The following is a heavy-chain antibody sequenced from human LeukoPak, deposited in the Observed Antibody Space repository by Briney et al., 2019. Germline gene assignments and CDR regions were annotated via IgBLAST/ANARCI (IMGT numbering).Heavy chain of an antibody. J-gene: IGHJ4*02. Sequence: GASVKVSCKASGYTFTSYAMHWVRQAPGQRLEWMGWINAGNGNTKYSQKFQGRVTITRDTSASTAYMELSSLRSEDTAVYYCARDGYYDSSGYFPWDYWGQGTLVTVSS. CDR2: INAGNGNT. CDR3: ARDGYYDSSGYFPWDY. V-gene: IGHV1-3*01. D-gene: IGHD3-22*01. CDR1: GYTFTSYA.